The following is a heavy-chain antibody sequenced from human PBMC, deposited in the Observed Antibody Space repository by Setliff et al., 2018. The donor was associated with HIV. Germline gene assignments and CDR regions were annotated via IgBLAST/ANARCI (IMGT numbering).Heavy chain of an antibody. CDR2: IYYHGST. J-gene: IGHJ6*03. Sequence: SETLSLTCTVSGGSISNYFWGWIRQPPGKGLEWIGTIYYHGSTYYNPSLKSRVTMSVDTSKNQFSLKMSSVTAADTAVYYCARESGSAYYYYYMDVWGKGTTVTVSS. CDR1: GGSISNYF. CDR3: ARESGSAYYYYYMDV. D-gene: IGHD1-26*01. V-gene: IGHV4-39*07.